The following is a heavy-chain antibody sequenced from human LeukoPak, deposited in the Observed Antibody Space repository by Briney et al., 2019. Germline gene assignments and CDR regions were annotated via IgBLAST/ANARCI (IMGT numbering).Heavy chain of an antibody. CDR3: ATGQKNYYMDV. V-gene: IGHV4-38-2*02. CDR2: SGST. D-gene: IGHD2/OR15-2a*01. CDR1: GYSISSGYY. J-gene: IGHJ6*03. Sequence: PSETLSLTCTVSGYSISSGYYWGWIRQPPGKGLEWIGSGSTYYNPSLKSRVTISVDMSKNQFSLKPSSVTAADTAVYYCATGQKNYYMDVWGKGTTVTVSS.